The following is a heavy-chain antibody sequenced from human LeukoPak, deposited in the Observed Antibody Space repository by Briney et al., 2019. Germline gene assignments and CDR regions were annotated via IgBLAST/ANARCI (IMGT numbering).Heavy chain of an antibody. D-gene: IGHD2-15*01. CDR1: GFTFSSYA. CDR2: ISGSDGST. J-gene: IGHJ5*02. CDR3: AKARGFCSGNNCYSPFDP. Sequence: PGGSLRLSCAASGFTFSSYAMSWVRQAPGQGLEWVSRISGSDGSTYYPDSVKGRFTISRDNSKNTLYVQMNSLRAEDTAVYYCAKARGFCSGNNCYSPFDPWGQGTLVTVSP. V-gene: IGHV3-23*01.